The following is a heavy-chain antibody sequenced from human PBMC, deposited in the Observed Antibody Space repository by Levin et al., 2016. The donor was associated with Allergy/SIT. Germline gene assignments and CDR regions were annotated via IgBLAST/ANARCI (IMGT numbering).Heavy chain of an antibody. V-gene: IGHV3-23*05. CDR3: ARGIGTTRTWGFLDY. CDR1: GFTSSSHP. J-gene: IGHJ4*02. CDR2: IATDGSST. D-gene: IGHD6-13*01. Sequence: GESLKISCAASGFTSSSHPMSWVRQAPGKGLEWVSAIATDGSSTYYADSVKGRFTISRDNSKNTLYLQMNSLGADDTALYYCARGIGTTRTWGFLDYWGQGTLVTVSS.